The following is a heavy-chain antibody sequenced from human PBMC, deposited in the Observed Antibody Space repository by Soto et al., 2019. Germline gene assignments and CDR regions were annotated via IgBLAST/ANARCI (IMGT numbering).Heavy chain of an antibody. CDR3: ARVRYNWNDAYSYMDI. V-gene: IGHV6-1*01. Sequence: PSETLSLTCAISGDSVSSNSAAWNWIRQSPSRGLEWLGRTYYMSKWYNDYAVSVKSRITINPDTSKNQFSLQLNSVTPEDTAVYYCARVRYNWNDAYSYMDIWGKGTTVS. D-gene: IGHD1-1*01. CDR2: TYYMSKWYN. CDR1: GDSVSSNSAA. J-gene: IGHJ6*03.